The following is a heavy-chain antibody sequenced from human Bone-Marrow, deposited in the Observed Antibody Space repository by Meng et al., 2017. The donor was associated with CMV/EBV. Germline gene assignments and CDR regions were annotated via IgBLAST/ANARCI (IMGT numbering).Heavy chain of an antibody. CDR2: IIPIFGTA. CDR1: GGTFSSYA. D-gene: IGHD4-17*01. CDR3: ARDSALTRVGMDV. Sequence: SVKVSCKASGGTFSSYAIGWVRQAPGQGLEWMGGIIPIFGTANYAQKFQGRVTITTDESTSTAYMELSSLRSEDTAVYYCARDSALTRVGMDVWGQGTTVTVSS. V-gene: IGHV1-69*05. J-gene: IGHJ6*02.